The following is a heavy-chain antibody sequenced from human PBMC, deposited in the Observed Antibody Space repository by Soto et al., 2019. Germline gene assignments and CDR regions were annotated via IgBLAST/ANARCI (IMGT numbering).Heavy chain of an antibody. CDR3: ARGEAWTVEAFDI. Sequence: GRFTISRDNSKNTLELQMSSLRGEDTAIYYCARGEAWTVEAFDIWGQGTMVTVSS. V-gene: IGHV3-30*07. J-gene: IGHJ3*02. D-gene: IGHD4-17*01.